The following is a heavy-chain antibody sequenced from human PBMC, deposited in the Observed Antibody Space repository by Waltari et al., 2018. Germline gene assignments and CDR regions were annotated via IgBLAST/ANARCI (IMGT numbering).Heavy chain of an antibody. Sequence: EVQLVESGGGLVKPGGSLRLSCAASGFTFSSYSMNWVRQAQGKGLEWVSSISSSSSYIYSADSVKGRFTISRDNAKNSLYLQMNSLRAEDTAVYYCARVGHEGGYPRRGFDYWGQGTLVTVSS. CDR1: GFTFSSYS. V-gene: IGHV3-21*01. D-gene: IGHD6-13*01. CDR3: ARVGHEGGYPRRGFDY. J-gene: IGHJ4*02. CDR2: ISSSSSYI.